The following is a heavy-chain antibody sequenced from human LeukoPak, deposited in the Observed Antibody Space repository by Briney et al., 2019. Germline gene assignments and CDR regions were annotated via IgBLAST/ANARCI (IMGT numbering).Heavy chain of an antibody. CDR3: ARGVSGAFDS. D-gene: IGHD6-19*01. Sequence: PGGSLRLSCAASGFTFSSYDMHWVRQVTGEALELVSSIDTAGGTYYPGSVKGRFTISRENSKNSFFLQMNSLTADETAVYYCARGVSGAFDSWGEGRMVTVSS. V-gene: IGHV3-13*04. CDR2: IDTAGGT. J-gene: IGHJ3*02. CDR1: GFTFSSYD.